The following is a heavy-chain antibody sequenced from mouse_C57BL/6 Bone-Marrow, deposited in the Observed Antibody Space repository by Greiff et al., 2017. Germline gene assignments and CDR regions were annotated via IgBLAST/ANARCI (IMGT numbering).Heavy chain of an antibody. D-gene: IGHD1-1*01. CDR3: ARPFSYYGSSYLYFDV. V-gene: IGHV1-52*01. CDR2: IDPSDSET. Sequence: QVQLKQPGAELVRPGSSVKLSCKASGYTFTSYWMHWVKQRPIQGLEWIGNIDPSDSETHYNQKFKDKAPLTVDKSSSTAYMQLSSLTSENSAVYYCARPFSYYGSSYLYFDVWGTGTTVTVSS. CDR1: GYTFTSYW. J-gene: IGHJ1*03.